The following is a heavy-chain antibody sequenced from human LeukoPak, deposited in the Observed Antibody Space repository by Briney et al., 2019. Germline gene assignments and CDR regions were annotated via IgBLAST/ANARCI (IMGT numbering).Heavy chain of an antibody. CDR2: IFYSEST. V-gene: IGHV4-39*07. D-gene: IGHD2-2*01. CDR3: AKSNGFGLVDI. J-gene: IGHJ3*02. Sequence: SETLSLTCTVSGGSISSSNYYWGWIRQPPGKGLEWIGNIFYSESTYSSPSLKSRVTISLDTSRNQFSLKLSSVTAADTAVYYCAKSNGFGLVDIWVQGTMVSVSS. CDR1: GGSISSSNYY.